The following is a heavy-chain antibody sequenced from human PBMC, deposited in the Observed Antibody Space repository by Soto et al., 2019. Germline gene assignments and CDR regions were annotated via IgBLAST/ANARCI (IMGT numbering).Heavy chain of an antibody. J-gene: IGHJ4*02. D-gene: IGHD3-22*01. Sequence: GGSLRLSCAASGFTLSGYAMSWVRQAPGKGLEWVSAISGSGGSTYYADSVKGRFSISRDNSKNTLFLQMNSLRAEDTAVYYCAKDQKDYYDSSGYHWGQGTLVTVSS. CDR1: GFTLSGYA. CDR2: ISGSGGST. CDR3: AKDQKDYYDSSGYH. V-gene: IGHV3-23*01.